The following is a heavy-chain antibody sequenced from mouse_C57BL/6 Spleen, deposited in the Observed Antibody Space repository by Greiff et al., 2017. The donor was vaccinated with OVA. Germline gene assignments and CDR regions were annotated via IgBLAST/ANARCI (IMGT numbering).Heavy chain of an antibody. CDR2: INPNNGGT. CDR1: GYTFTDYY. J-gene: IGHJ2*01. D-gene: IGHD2-4*01. CDR3: ARSPPYDYDEGYYFDY. V-gene: IGHV1-26*01. Sequence: VQLQQSGPELVKPGASVKISCKASGYTFTDYYMNWVKQSHGKSLEWIGDINPNNGGTSYNQKFKGKATLTVDKSSSTAYMELRSLTSEDSAVYYCARSPPYDYDEGYYFDYWGQGTTLTVSS.